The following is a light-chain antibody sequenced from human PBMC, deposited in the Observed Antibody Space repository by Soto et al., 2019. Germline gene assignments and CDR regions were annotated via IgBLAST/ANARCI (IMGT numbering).Light chain of an antibody. Sequence: QTVVTQPPSVSGAPGQRVTISCTGSSSNIGAGYDVHWYQQLPGNAPKLLIYGNSNRPSGVPDRFSGSKSGTSASLAITGLEAEDDADYYCQSFDSSLRGVFGTGTKLTVL. CDR1: SSNIGAGYD. CDR2: GNS. V-gene: IGLV1-40*01. J-gene: IGLJ1*01. CDR3: QSFDSSLRGV.